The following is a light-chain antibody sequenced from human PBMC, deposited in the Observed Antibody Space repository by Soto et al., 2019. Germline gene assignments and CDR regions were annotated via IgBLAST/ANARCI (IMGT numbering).Light chain of an antibody. CDR1: QSISSW. CDR3: QQYNSSCT. J-gene: IGKJ2*02. V-gene: IGKV1-5*01. CDR2: VAS. Sequence: DIQMTQSPSTLSASVGDRVTITCRASQSISSWLAWYQQKPGKAPKLLIYVASSLESGVPSRFSGSGSGTEFTLTISSLQPDDFATYYCQQYNSSCTFGQGTKVDIK.